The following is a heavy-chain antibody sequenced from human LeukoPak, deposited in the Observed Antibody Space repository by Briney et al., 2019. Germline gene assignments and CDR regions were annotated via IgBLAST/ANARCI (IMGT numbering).Heavy chain of an antibody. CDR3: AKEPPAMIVVVTPWYFDS. Sequence: GGSLRLSCTASGFTFSSYAMSWVRQAPGKGLEWVSAISGSGGSTYYADSVKGRFTISRDNSKNTLYLQMNSLRAEDTAVYYCAKEPPAMIVVVTPWYFDSWGQGTLVTVSS. D-gene: IGHD3-22*01. CDR2: ISGSGGST. V-gene: IGHV3-23*01. J-gene: IGHJ4*02. CDR1: GFTFSSYA.